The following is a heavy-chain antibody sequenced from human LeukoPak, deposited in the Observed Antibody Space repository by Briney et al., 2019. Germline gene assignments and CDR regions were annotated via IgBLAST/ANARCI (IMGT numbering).Heavy chain of an antibody. Sequence: PSETLSLTCTVSGGSISSYYWSWIRQPPGKGLEWIGYIYYSGSTNYNPSLKSRVTISVDTSRNQFSLKLSSVTAADTAVYYCARVSGYDWESFYDYWGQGTLVTVTS. CDR1: GGSISSYY. CDR3: ARVSGYDWESFYDY. D-gene: IGHD5-12*01. J-gene: IGHJ4*02. V-gene: IGHV4-59*01. CDR2: IYYSGST.